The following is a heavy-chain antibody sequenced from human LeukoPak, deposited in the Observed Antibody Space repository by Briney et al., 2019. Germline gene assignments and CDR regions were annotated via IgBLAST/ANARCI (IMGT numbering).Heavy chain of an antibody. Sequence: GGSLRLSCAASGFTFSSYAMSWVRQAPGKGLEWVSAISGSGGSTYYADPVKGRFTISRDNSKNTLYLQMNSLRAEDTAVYYCAKPRLYFGELLLGQYYFDYWGQGTLVTVSS. J-gene: IGHJ4*02. D-gene: IGHD3-10*01. CDR3: AKPRLYFGELLLGQYYFDY. CDR1: GFTFSSYA. CDR2: ISGSGGST. V-gene: IGHV3-23*01.